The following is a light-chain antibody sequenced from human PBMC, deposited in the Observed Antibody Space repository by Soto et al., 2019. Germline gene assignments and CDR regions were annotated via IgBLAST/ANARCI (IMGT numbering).Light chain of an antibody. Sequence: DTQMTQSPSALSASVGDRVTITCRTSQSISTFLSWYQQKPGKAPRLLIYGASSLQSGVPSRFSGSGSGTDFTLNISSLQPEDSATYYCQQSYSTPMYTFGQGTKLEIK. CDR1: QSISTF. CDR2: GAS. CDR3: QQSYSTPMYT. V-gene: IGKV1-39*01. J-gene: IGKJ2*01.